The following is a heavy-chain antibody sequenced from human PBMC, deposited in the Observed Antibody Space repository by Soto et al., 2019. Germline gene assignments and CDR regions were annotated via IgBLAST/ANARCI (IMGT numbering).Heavy chain of an antibody. J-gene: IGHJ4*02. CDR3: ARSGSGSGWL. CDR2: IYYSGST. D-gene: IGHD6-19*01. Sequence: SETLSLTCTVSGGSVSSTSYYWTWIRQPPGKGLEWIGYIYYSGSTKYNPSLRSRVTISVDTSKNQFSLKLTSVTAADTAVYYCARSGSGSGWLGGQGTLVTVSS. CDR1: GGSVSSTSYY. V-gene: IGHV4-61*01.